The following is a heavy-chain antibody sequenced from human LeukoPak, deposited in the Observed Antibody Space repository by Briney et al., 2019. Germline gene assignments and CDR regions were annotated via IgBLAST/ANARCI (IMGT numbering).Heavy chain of an antibody. CDR1: GGSISGHY. CDR2: IYYNGNT. Sequence: SETLSLTCTVSGGSISGHYWSWIRLPPGKGLERIGYIYYNGNTYYHPSLKSRLTISLDTSKNQFSLNLSSVTAADTAVYFCATDSSGYTEAFDIWGQGTMVAVSS. CDR3: ATDSSGYTEAFDI. J-gene: IGHJ3*02. D-gene: IGHD3-22*01. V-gene: IGHV4-59*11.